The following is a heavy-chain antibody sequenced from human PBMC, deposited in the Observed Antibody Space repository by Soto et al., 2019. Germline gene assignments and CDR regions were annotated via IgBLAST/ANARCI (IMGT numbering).Heavy chain of an antibody. D-gene: IGHD3-3*01. CDR1: GFTFSGYG. V-gene: IGHV3-30*03. CDR2: ISYDGSKE. Sequence: PRGSLRLSCGVYGFTFSGYGMHWVRQAPGKGLDWLAVISYDGSKEYYADSVRGRFTISRDNSKNTLYLQMNRLRAEDTAVYYCARGQITIFGVVTPYYYYGMDVSGKGPTVTVSS. J-gene: IGHJ6*04. CDR3: ARGQITIFGVVTPYYYYGMDV.